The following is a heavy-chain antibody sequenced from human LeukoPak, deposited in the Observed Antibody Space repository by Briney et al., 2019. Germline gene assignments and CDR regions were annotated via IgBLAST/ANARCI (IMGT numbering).Heavy chain of an antibody. CDR3: ARGNDGWSHCYYYFMDV. J-gene: IGHJ6*03. Sequence: GASVKVSCKASGYIFTGYYMHWVRQAPGQGLEWMGVSNPGGGATTYAQKFQGRVTMTRDMSTSTVYMELRSLRSADTAVYYCARGNDGWSHCYYYFMDVWGKGTTVTVSS. D-gene: IGHD6-19*01. CDR2: SNPGGGAT. CDR1: GYIFTGYY. V-gene: IGHV1-46*01.